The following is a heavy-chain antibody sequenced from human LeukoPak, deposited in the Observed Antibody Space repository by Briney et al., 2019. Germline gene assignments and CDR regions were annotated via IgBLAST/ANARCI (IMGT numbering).Heavy chain of an antibody. J-gene: IGHJ5*02. V-gene: IGHV1-8*03. CDR1: GYTFTNYD. Sequence: ASVKVSCKASGYTFTNYDIHWVRQATGQGLEWMGWMNPYSANTGYAQTFHGRITIISNTSISTAYMELSNLKSEDTAVYYCARTQQLVLRSLLDPWGQGTLVSVSS. CDR2: MNPYSANT. D-gene: IGHD6-13*01. CDR3: ARTQQLVLRSLLDP.